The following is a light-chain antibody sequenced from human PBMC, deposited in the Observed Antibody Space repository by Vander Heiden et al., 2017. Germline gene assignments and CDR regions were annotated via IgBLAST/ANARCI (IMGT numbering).Light chain of an antibody. V-gene: IGLV3-25*03. CDR2: KDY. CDR3: QSSDSSRSPV. J-gene: IGLJ2*01. Sequence: SYELTQPPSVSVSPGQTARITCSGDALPKKLGYWYRVKAGQAPVLVIYKDYERPSGIPERFSGSSSGTTVTLTISGVQAEDEAQYYCQSSDSSRSPVFGGGTKLTVL. CDR1: ALPKKL.